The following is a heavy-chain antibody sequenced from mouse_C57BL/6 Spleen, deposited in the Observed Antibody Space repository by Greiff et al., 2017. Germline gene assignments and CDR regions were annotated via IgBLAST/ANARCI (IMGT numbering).Heavy chain of an antibody. J-gene: IGHJ3*01. Sequence: QVQLQQSGPELVKPGASVKISCKASGYAFSSSWMNWVKQRPGQGLEWIGRIYPGDGDTNYNGKFKGKATLTADKSSSTAYMQLSSLTSEDSAVYFCAYDPFAYWGQGTLVTVSA. CDR3: AYDPFAY. CDR1: GYAFSSSW. D-gene: IGHD2-3*01. CDR2: IYPGDGDT. V-gene: IGHV1-82*01.